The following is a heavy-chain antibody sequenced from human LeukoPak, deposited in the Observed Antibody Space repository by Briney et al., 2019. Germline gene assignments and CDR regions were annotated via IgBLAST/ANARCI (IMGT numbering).Heavy chain of an antibody. V-gene: IGHV3-48*01. CDR3: ATGEGVSTISY. CDR2: TSSRSGTI. CDR1: GFTFSTYS. Sequence: GRSLRLPCAASGFTFSTYSMNWVRQAPGKGLEWLSYTSSRSGTIYYADSVKGRFTISRDNAKNSLYLQMNSLRAEDTAVYYCATGEGVSTISYWGQGTLVTVSS. D-gene: IGHD5/OR15-5a*01. J-gene: IGHJ4*02.